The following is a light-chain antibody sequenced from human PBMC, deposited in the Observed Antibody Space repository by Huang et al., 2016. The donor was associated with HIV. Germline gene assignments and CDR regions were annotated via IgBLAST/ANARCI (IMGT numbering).Light chain of an antibody. CDR2: GAS. V-gene: IGKV3-20*01. Sequence: DIVLTQSPSTLSLSPGERATLSCRASQSVSSTYLTWYQHKPGQAPRLLIYGASSRATGIPGRFSGSGSGPDFTLTISRLEPEDFAVYYCQQYGTSPPWSFGQGTKVEIK. CDR1: QSVSSTY. J-gene: IGKJ1*01. CDR3: QQYGTSPPWS.